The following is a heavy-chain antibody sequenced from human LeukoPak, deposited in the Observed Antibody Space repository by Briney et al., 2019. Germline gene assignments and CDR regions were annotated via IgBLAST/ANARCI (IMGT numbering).Heavy chain of an antibody. D-gene: IGHD6-13*01. CDR3: ARERIATTGTGWFDP. CDR1: GFTFSSYG. V-gene: IGHV3-30*03. CDR2: ISEDGSKK. Sequence: GGSLRLSCAASGFTFSSYGMHWVRQAPGKGLEWVAVISEDGSKKYYADSVKGRFTISRDNSKKTLYLQMNSLRTEDTAVYYCARERIATTGTGWFDPWGQGTLVTVPS. J-gene: IGHJ5*02.